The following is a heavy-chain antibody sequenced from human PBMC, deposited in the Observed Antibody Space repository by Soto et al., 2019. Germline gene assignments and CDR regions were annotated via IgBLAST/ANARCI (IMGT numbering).Heavy chain of an antibody. CDR2: ISGSDDST. V-gene: IGHV3-23*01. Sequence: EMQLLESGGGLVQPGESLRLSCAASGFTFSSYAMSWVRQAPGKGLEWVSVISGSDDSTYYADSVKGRFTISRDNSKYTQYLQMISLRAQVTAVHYCAKRRSSSTFDYWGQGTLVTVSS. J-gene: IGHJ4*02. CDR1: GFTFSSYA. D-gene: IGHD6-6*01. CDR3: AKRRSSSTFDY.